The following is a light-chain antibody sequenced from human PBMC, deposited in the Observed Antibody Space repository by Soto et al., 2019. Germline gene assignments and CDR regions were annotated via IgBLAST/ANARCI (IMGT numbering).Light chain of an antibody. V-gene: IGKV1-39*01. CDR2: IAS. CDR1: QSISNY. CDR3: QQSYSTPYT. Sequence: DIQMTQSPSSLSASVGDRVTITCRASQSISNYLNWYQQKPGKAPNLLIYIASNLHSGVPSRFSGSGSGTDFTLTISSLQPEDFATYYCQQSYSTPYTFGQGTKLDIK. J-gene: IGKJ2*01.